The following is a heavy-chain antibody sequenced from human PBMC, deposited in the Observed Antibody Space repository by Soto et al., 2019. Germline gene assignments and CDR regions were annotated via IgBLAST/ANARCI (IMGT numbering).Heavy chain of an antibody. CDR3: ARTEYSSSQYYFDY. CDR2: IYYSGST. CDR1: GGSISSSSYY. Sequence: XGTLSLTCTVSGGSISSSSYYWGWIRQPPGKGLEWIGSIYYSGSTYYNPSLKSRVTISVDTSKNQFSLKLSSVAAADTAVYYCARTEYSSSQYYFDYWGQGTLVTVSS. J-gene: IGHJ4*02. D-gene: IGHD6-6*01. V-gene: IGHV4-39*01.